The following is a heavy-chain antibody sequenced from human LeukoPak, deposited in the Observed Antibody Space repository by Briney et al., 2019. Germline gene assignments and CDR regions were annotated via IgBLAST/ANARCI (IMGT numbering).Heavy chain of an antibody. CDR2: IHASNGNT. V-gene: IGHV1-3*01. D-gene: IGHD6-19*01. CDR1: GYTFTSYA. CDR3: ARTRVAVAGTNWFDP. J-gene: IGHJ5*02. Sequence: ASVKVSCKASGYTFTSYAIHWVRQAPGQRLEWMGWIHASNGNTKCSQKFQGRVTITRDTSASTAYMELSSLRSEDTTVYYCARTRVAVAGTNWFDPWGQGTLVTVSS.